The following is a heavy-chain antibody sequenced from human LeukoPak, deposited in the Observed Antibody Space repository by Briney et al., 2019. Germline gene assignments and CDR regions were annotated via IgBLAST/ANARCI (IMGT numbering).Heavy chain of an antibody. J-gene: IGHJ5*02. V-gene: IGHV4-59*11. D-gene: IGHD3-10*01. Sequence: PSETLSLTCTVSGGSISSHFWSWIRQPPGKGLEWIGYMYYSGITNYNPYLKSRVTISVDTSKNQFSLKLSSVTAADTAVYYCARAKSMAYYYGSGSYYFDPWGQGTLVTVSS. CDR2: MYYSGIT. CDR1: GGSISSHF. CDR3: ARAKSMAYYYGSGSYYFDP.